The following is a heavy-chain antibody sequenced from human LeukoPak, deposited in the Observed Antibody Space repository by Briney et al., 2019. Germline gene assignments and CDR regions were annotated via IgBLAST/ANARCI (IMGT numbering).Heavy chain of an antibody. Sequence: ASVKVSCKASGYTFTSHYMHWVRQAPGQGLEWMGIINPSGGSTSYAQKFQGRVTMTRDMSTSTVYMELSSLRSEDTAVYYCARDRLHENWFDPWGQGTLVTVSS. CDR1: GYTFTSHY. J-gene: IGHJ5*02. V-gene: IGHV1-46*01. CDR3: ARDRLHENWFDP. CDR2: INPSGGST. D-gene: IGHD2-15*01.